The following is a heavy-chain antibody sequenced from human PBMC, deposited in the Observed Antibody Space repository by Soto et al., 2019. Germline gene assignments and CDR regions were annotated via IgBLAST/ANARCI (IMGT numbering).Heavy chain of an antibody. CDR1: GGSISSGGYY. CDR2: IYYGGST. CDR3: AREATMVRGVSAAFDY. J-gene: IGHJ4*02. Sequence: QVQLQESGPGLVKPSQTLSLTCTVSGGSISSGGYYWSWIRQHPGKGLEWIGYIYYGGSTYYNPSLKSRVTISVDTSKNQFSLKPSSVTAADTAVYYCAREATMVRGVSAAFDYWGQGTLVTVSS. D-gene: IGHD3-10*01. V-gene: IGHV4-31*03.